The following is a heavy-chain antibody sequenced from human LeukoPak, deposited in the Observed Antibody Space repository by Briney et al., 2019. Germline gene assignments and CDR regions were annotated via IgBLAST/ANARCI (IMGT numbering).Heavy chain of an antibody. J-gene: IGHJ6*03. V-gene: IGHV1-18*01. CDR3: AGASDIVVVPAADYYYYYMDV. CDR1: GYTFTSYG. CDR2: ISAYNGNT. Sequence: GASVKVSCKASGYTFTSYGISWVRQAPGQGLEWMGWISAYNGNTNYAQKLQGRVTMTTDTSTSTAYMELRSLRSDDTAVYYCAGASDIVVVPAADYYYYYMDVWGKGTTVTVSS. D-gene: IGHD2-2*01.